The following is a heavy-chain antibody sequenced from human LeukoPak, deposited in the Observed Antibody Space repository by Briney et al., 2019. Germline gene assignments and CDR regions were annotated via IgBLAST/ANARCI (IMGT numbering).Heavy chain of an antibody. V-gene: IGHV3-30-3*01. Sequence: GRSLRLSCAASGFTFSSYAMHWVRQAPGKGLEWVAVISYDGSNKYYADSVKGRFTISRDNSKNTPYLQMNSLRAEDTAVYYCASPLWFGDYLDYWGQGTLVTVSS. D-gene: IGHD3-10*01. J-gene: IGHJ4*02. CDR1: GFTFSSYA. CDR3: ASPLWFGDYLDY. CDR2: ISYDGSNK.